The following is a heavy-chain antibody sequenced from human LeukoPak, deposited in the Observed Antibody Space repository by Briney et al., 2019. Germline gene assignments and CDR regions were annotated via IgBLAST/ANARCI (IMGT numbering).Heavy chain of an antibody. CDR3: ARVGGRELERLYLRY. CDR2: IYYSGST. V-gene: IGHV4-61*01. D-gene: IGHD1-1*01. Sequence: PSETLSLTCTVSGGPVTSGSYYWSWIRQPPGKGLEWIGYIYYSGSTYYNPSLKSRVTMSVDTSKNQFSLKLTSVTAADTAVYYCARVGGRELERLYLRYWGQGTLVTVSS. CDR1: GGPVTSGSYY. J-gene: IGHJ4*02.